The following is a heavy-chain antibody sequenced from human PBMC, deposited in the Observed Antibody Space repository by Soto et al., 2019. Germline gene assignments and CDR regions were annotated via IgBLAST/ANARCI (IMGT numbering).Heavy chain of an antibody. J-gene: IGHJ6*03. CDR3: AREGTVIQYYSNRDV. D-gene: IGHD4-17*01. CDR1: GYTFTSYA. V-gene: IGHV1-3*01. CDR2: INAGNGNT. Sequence: ASVKVSCKASGYTFTSYAMHWVRQAPGQRLEWMGWINAGNGNTKYSQKFQGRVTITRDTSASTAYMELSSLRSEDTAVYYCAREGTVIQYYSNRDVGGKGTRVTFPS.